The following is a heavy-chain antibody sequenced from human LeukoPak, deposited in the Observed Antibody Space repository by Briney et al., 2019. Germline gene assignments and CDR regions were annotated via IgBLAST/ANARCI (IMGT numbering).Heavy chain of an antibody. Sequence: PSETLSLTCAVYGGSFSGYYWSWIRQPPGKGLEWIGEINHSGSTNYNPSLKSRVTISVDTSKNQFSLKLSSVTAADTAVYYCARGGYLFSDYVWGSYRPTDYWGQGTLVTVSS. V-gene: IGHV4-34*01. J-gene: IGHJ4*02. CDR2: INHSGST. CDR3: ARGGYLFSDYVWGSYRPTDY. CDR1: GGSFSGYY. D-gene: IGHD3-16*02.